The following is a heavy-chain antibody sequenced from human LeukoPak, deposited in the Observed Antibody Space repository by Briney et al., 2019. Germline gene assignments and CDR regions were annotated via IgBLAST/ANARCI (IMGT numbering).Heavy chain of an antibody. J-gene: IGHJ1*01. CDR3: ASGLSGWYAQKYFQH. V-gene: IGHV4-38-2*01. Sequence: SETLSLTCAVSGYSISSGYYWGWIRQPPGKGLEWIGSIYHSGSTYYNPSLKSRVTISVDTSKNQFSLKLSSVTAADTAVYYCASGLSGWYAQKYFQHWGQGTLVTVSS. CDR2: IYHSGST. D-gene: IGHD6-19*01. CDR1: GYSISSGYY.